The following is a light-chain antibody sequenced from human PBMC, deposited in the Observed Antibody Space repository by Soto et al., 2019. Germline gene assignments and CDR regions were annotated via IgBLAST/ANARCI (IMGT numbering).Light chain of an antibody. CDR3: QQYGSSGT. Sequence: EIVMTQSPVTLSVSLGERATLSCRASQSVSSNLAWYQQKPGQAPRLLIYDASRRDIGVPDRFSGSGSRTDFTLTFSGLEPEDFAVYYCQQYGSSGTSGQGTKVDIK. J-gene: IGKJ1*01. CDR1: QSVSSN. CDR2: DAS. V-gene: IGKV3-20*01.